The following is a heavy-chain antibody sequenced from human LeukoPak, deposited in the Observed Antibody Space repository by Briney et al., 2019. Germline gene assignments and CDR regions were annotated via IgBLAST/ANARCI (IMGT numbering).Heavy chain of an antibody. Sequence: PSETVSLTCTVSGGSIRSTTSYWGWIRQPPGKGLEWIGDISDRGRTYNNPSLKSRVTISVDTSKNQFSLKLSSVTAADTAVYYCARDCSSTSCYEGDYYYYYGMDVWGQGTTVTVSS. CDR2: ISDRGRT. V-gene: IGHV4-39*07. CDR1: GGSIRSTTSY. J-gene: IGHJ6*02. D-gene: IGHD2-2*01. CDR3: ARDCSSTSCYEGDYYYYYGMDV.